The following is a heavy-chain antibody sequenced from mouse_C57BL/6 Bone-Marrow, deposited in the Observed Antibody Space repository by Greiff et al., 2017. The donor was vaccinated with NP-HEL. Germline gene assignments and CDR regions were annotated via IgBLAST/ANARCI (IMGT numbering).Heavy chain of an antibody. CDR1: GFTFSSYA. Sequence: EVQLVESGGGLVKPGGSLKLSCAASGFTFSSYAMSWVRQTPEKRLEWVATISDGGSYNYYPDNVKGRFTISRDNAKNNLYLQMSHLKSEDTAMYYCARGRNYYGSSPFAYWGQGTLVTVAA. V-gene: IGHV5-4*01. CDR2: ISDGGSYN. D-gene: IGHD1-1*01. J-gene: IGHJ3*01. CDR3: ARGRNYYGSSPFAY.